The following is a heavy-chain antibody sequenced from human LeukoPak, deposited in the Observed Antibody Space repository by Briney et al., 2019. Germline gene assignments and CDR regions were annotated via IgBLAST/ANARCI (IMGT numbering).Heavy chain of an antibody. Sequence: QPGGSLRLSCAASGFTFSSYAMSWVRQAPGKGLEWVSAISGRGGNTYYADSVKGRFTISRDNSKNTLYLQMNSLRAEDTAVYYCARDSSVIVGARIDYWGQGTLVTVSS. D-gene: IGHD1-26*01. J-gene: IGHJ4*02. CDR2: ISGRGGNT. CDR3: ARDSSVIVGARIDY. CDR1: GFTFSSYA. V-gene: IGHV3-23*01.